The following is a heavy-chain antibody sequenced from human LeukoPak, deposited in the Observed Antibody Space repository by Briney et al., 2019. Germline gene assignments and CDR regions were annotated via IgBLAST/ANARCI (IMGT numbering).Heavy chain of an antibody. Sequence: GGSLRLSCAASGFTFSRYEMNWVRQAPGKGLDWVSYISSSGSTMYYADSVKGRFTISRDSAKNSLYLQMNSPRAEDTAVYYCARLYRYGTLDYWGQGTLVTVSS. CDR3: ARLYRYGTLDY. J-gene: IGHJ4*02. D-gene: IGHD5-18*01. CDR1: GFTFSRYE. V-gene: IGHV3-48*03. CDR2: ISSSGSTM.